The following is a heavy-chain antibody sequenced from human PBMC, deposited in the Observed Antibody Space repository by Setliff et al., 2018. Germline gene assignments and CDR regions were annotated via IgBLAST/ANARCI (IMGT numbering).Heavy chain of an antibody. J-gene: IGHJ6*03. V-gene: IGHV4-4*07. CDR3: TRGRQNYYYMDV. CDR2: ISSNGRT. Sequence: KLPETLSLTCTVSGGSVTSYYWSWIRQAAGKGLEWVGRISSNGRTNYNPSLEGRVSMSVDTSKNQISLHLTSMTTADTALYYCTRGRQNYYYMDVWGKGTTVTVSS. CDR1: GGSVTSYY.